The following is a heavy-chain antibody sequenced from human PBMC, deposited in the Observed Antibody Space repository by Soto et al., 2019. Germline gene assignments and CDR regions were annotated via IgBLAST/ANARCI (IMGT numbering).Heavy chain of an antibody. D-gene: IGHD4-17*01. CDR2: MSYDGSK. V-gene: IGHV3-30*18. CDR1: GFTFSSYG. J-gene: IGHJ6*02. Sequence: QVQLVESGGGVVQPGRSLRLSCAAAGFTFSSYGMPWVRQAPGTGLEWVAVMSYDGSKYYADTVKGRFTISRDNSKNTLYLQINSLRPEDTAVYYRAKDFTPCFGDYFYYYYGMDVWGQGTTVTVSS. CDR3: AKDFTPCFGDYFYYYYGMDV.